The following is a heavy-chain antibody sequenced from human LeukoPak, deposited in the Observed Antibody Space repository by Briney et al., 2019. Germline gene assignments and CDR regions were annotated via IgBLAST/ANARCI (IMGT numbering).Heavy chain of an antibody. J-gene: IGHJ4*02. CDR2: IFYSGST. D-gene: IGHD3-22*01. CDR1: SGSISTSNYY. V-gene: IGHV4-39*07. CDR3: ARDKYYDSSGFFGY. Sequence: SETLSLTCTVSSGSISTSNYYWGWVRQPPGKALEWIGNIFYSGSTYYSPSLKSRVTISLDTSRNQFSLKLNSVTAADTAVYYCARDKYYDSSGFFGYWGQGTLVTVSS.